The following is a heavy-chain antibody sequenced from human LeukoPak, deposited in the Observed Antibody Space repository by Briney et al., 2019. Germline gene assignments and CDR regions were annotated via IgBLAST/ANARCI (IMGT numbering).Heavy chain of an antibody. V-gene: IGHV4-61*02. CDR2: IHISGNT. Sequence: SETLSLTCTVSGASVSSSSYYWSWIRQPAGKGLEYIGRIHISGNTNYNPSLKSRLTISVDTSKNQFSLNLNSVTAADTAVYYCARDDSRGYNHGHYRYYMDVWGKGTTVTVSS. J-gene: IGHJ6*03. CDR3: ARDDSRGYNHGHYRYYMDV. CDR1: GASVSSSSYY. D-gene: IGHD5-18*01.